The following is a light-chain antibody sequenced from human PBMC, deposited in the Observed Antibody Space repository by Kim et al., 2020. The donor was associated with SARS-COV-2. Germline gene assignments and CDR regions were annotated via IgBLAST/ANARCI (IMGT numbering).Light chain of an antibody. CDR3: GTWDSSLSAGRV. Sequence: KVTISCAGSRSNIGNNYVSWYQQLPGTAPKLLIYDNNKRPSGIPDRFSVSKSGTSATLGITGLQTGDEADYYCGTWDSSLSAGRVFGGGTQLTVL. J-gene: IGLJ3*02. CDR2: DNN. V-gene: IGLV1-51*01. CDR1: RSNIGNNY.